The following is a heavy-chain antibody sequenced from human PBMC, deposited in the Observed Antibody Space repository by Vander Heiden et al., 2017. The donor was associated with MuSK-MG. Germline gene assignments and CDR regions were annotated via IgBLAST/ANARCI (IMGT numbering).Heavy chain of an antibody. Sequence: QVQLQESGPGLVKPSQTLSLTCTVSGGSISSGGYYWSWIRQHPGKGLKWIGYIYYSGSTYYNPSLKSRVTISVDTSKNQFSLKLSSVTAADTAVYYCARDLSKNYCSGGSCYDLSDAFDIWGQGTMVTVSS. J-gene: IGHJ3*02. CDR3: ARDLSKNYCSGGSCYDLSDAFDI. CDR2: IYYSGST. CDR1: GGSISSGGYY. V-gene: IGHV4-31*03. D-gene: IGHD2-15*01.